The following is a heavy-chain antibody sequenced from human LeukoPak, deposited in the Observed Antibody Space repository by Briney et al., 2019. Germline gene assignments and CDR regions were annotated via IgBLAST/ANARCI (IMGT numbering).Heavy chain of an antibody. CDR3: ASAYYYDSSGYYYFDY. CDR1: GGTFSSYA. J-gene: IGHJ4*02. D-gene: IGHD3-22*01. V-gene: IGHV1-69*05. Sequence: ASVKVSCKASGGTFSSYAISWVRQAPGQGLEWMGGTIPIFGTANYAQKFQGRVTITTDESTSTAYMELSSLRSEDTAVYYCASAYYYDSSGYYYFDYWGQGTLVTVSS. CDR2: TIPIFGTA.